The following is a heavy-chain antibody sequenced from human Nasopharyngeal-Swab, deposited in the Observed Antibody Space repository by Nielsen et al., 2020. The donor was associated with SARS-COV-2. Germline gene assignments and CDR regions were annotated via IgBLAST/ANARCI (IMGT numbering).Heavy chain of an antibody. Sequence: CIRQPPGKGLEWVGYIYYSGSTNYNPSLRSRVTISVDTSKNQFSLKLSSVTAADTAVYYCARDRAWDSSGWDYYYGMDVWGQGITVTVSS. CDR3: ARDRAWDSSGWDYYYGMDV. J-gene: IGHJ6*02. D-gene: IGHD6-19*01. V-gene: IGHV4-59*01. CDR2: IYYSGST.